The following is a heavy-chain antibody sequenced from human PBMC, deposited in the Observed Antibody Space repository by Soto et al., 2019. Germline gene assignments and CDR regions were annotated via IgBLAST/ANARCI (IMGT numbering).Heavy chain of an antibody. CDR2: INHSGAT. CDR1: DGSFSDFY. D-gene: IGHD3-10*01. J-gene: IGHJ4*02. Sequence: QVHLQQWGAGLLKPSETLSLTCAVYDGSFSDFYWSWIRQPPGKGLEWIGEINHSGATNYNRSLKSRVTISVDTSKNQFSLKVNSVTAADTAVFYCARGRPGVRGIRFDSWGQGTLVTVSS. CDR3: ARGRPGVRGIRFDS. V-gene: IGHV4-34*01.